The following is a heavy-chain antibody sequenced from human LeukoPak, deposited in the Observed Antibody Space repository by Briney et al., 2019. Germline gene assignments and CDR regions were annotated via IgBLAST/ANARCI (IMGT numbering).Heavy chain of an antibody. J-gene: IGHJ6*03. CDR2: ISSSGSTI. CDR3: ARDPYSGSYGPYYYYIDV. D-gene: IGHD1-26*01. V-gene: IGHV3-11*04. CDR1: GFTFSDYY. Sequence: GGSLRLSCAASGFTFSDYYMSWVRQAPGKGLEWVSYISSSGSTIYYADSVKGRFTISRDNAKNSLYLQMDSLRVEDTAVYYCARDPYSGSYGPYYYYIDVWGKGTTLTISS.